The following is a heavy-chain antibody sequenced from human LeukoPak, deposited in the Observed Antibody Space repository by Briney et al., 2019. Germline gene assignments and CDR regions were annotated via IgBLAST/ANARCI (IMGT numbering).Heavy chain of an antibody. Sequence: SETLSLTCTVSGGSISSSSYYWGWIRQPPGKGLEWIGSIYYSGSTHYNPSLKSRVTISVDTSKNQFSLKLSSVTAAGTAVYYCARQNNRYYYDSSGYYHSGYFDCWGQGTLVTVSS. CDR2: IYYSGST. CDR1: GGSISSSSYY. J-gene: IGHJ4*02. V-gene: IGHV4-39*07. CDR3: ARQNNRYYYDSSGYYHSGYFDC. D-gene: IGHD3-22*01.